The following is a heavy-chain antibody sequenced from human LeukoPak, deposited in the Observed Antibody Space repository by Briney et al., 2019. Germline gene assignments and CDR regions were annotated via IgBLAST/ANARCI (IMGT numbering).Heavy chain of an antibody. V-gene: IGHV1-69*04. CDR2: IIPILGIA. Sequence: SVKVSCKASGGTFSSYAISWVRQAPGQGLECMGRIIPILGIANYAQKFQGRVTITADKSTSTAYMELSSLRSEDTAVYYCARVPPGYYDSSGCPYYFDYWGQGTLVTVSS. CDR1: GGTFSSYA. CDR3: ARVPPGYYDSSGCPYYFDY. D-gene: IGHD3-22*01. J-gene: IGHJ4*02.